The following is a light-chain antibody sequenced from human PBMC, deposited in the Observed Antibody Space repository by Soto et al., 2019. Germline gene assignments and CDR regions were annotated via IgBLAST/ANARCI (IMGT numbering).Light chain of an antibody. CDR3: LQDYVYPWT. V-gene: IGKV1-6*01. CDR1: QGIGND. CDR2: EAS. Sequence: AIQVTPSPSSLSASVGDRVTISCRASQGIGNDLGWYQQKPGKAPKLLIYEASTLQTGVASRFSGSGSGTDFTLTISSLQPEDFATYYCLQDYVYPWTFGQGTKVEVK. J-gene: IGKJ1*01.